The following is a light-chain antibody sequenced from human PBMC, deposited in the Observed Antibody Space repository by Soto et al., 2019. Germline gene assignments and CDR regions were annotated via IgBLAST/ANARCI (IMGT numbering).Light chain of an antibody. CDR2: GAS. CDR3: QQYGSSPPWT. CDR1: QSISDT. V-gene: IGKV3-15*01. Sequence: EIVMTQSPATLSVSPGGRATLSCRASQSISDTLAWYQQKPGQAPRLLIHGASTRATGFPGRFSGSGSGTDFTLTISSLQSEDFAVYYCQQYGSSPPWTFGQGTKVDIK. J-gene: IGKJ1*01.